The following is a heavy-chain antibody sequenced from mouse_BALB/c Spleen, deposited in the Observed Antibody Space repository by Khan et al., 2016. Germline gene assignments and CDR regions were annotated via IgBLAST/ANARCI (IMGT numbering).Heavy chain of an antibody. D-gene: IGHD1-1*01. V-gene: IGHV1-87*01. CDR2: IYPGDGDT. J-gene: IGHJ2*01. Sequence: QVQLKESGAELARPGASVKLSCKASGYTFTSYWMQWVKQRPGQGLEWIGAIYPGDGDTRYTQKFKGKATLTADKSSSTAYMQLSSLASEDSAVXYWASDYGSSYGYFDYWGQGTTLTVSS. CDR3: ASDYGSSYGYFDY. CDR1: GYTFTSYW.